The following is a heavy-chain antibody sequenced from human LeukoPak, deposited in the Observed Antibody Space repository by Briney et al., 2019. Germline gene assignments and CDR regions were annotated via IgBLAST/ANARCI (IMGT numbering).Heavy chain of an antibody. CDR3: ARVQILYSSGWYYYYYGMDV. V-gene: IGHV1-8*01. Sequence: EASVKVSCKASGYTFTSYDINWVRQATGQGLEWMGWMNPNSGNTGYAQKFQGRVIMTRNTSISTAYMELSSLRSEDTGVYYCARVQILYSSGWYYYYYGMDVWGQGTTVTVSS. CDR1: GYTFTSYD. J-gene: IGHJ6*02. CDR2: MNPNSGNT. D-gene: IGHD6-19*01.